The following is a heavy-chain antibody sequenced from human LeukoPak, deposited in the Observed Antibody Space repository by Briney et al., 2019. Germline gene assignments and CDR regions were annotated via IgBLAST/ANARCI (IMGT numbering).Heavy chain of an antibody. V-gene: IGHV3-21*01. J-gene: IGHJ4*02. CDR3: ARVDTSTVRGDEY. CDR1: AFIFSSYS. D-gene: IGHD2-8*02. Sequence: GGSLRLSWAAAAFIFSSYSMDWVRRAPGKGLEWVSSISSISTYILYADSVKGRFTISRDNAKNSLYLPMDSLGAEDTAVYYCARVDTSTVRGDEYWGQGTLVAVSS. CDR2: ISSISTYI.